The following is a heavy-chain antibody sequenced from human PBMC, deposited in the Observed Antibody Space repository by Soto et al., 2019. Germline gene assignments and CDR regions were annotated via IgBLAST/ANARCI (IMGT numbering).Heavy chain of an antibody. V-gene: IGHV3-23*01. J-gene: IGHJ4*02. CDR2: VSARGLDT. CDR1: GFTFSTYA. CDR3: AKDRPRSTSGYVFEY. Sequence: EVQLLASGGKLVQPGGSLTLSCAASGFTFSTYAMAWVRQAPGKGLEWVSGVSARGLDTDYADPVKGRFYISRDNAKNTASLHINSLRAEDTALYNRAKDRPRSTSGYVFEYWGQGTPVTVSS. D-gene: IGHD5-18*01.